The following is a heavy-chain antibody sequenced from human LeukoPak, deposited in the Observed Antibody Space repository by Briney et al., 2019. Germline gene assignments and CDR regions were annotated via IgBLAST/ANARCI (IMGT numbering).Heavy chain of an antibody. Sequence: PSETLSLTCAVSGGSISSGGYYWSWIRQHPGKGLEWIGYIYYSGSTYYNPSLKSRVTISVDTSKNQFSLKLSSVTAADTAVYYCAREDSGSCYVYDYWGQGTLVTVSS. J-gene: IGHJ4*02. D-gene: IGHD1-26*01. CDR2: IYYSGST. CDR1: GGSISSGGYY. CDR3: AREDSGSCYVYDY. V-gene: IGHV4-31*11.